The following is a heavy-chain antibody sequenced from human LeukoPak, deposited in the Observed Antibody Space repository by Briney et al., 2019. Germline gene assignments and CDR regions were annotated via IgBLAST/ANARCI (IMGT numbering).Heavy chain of an antibody. CDR3: AGADPLDY. CDR1: GFTFRSYG. Sequence: PGRSLKLSCAASGFTFRSYGMHWVRQAPGKGLEWVAVISYDGSNKYYADSVKGRFTISRDNSKNTLYLQMNSLRAEDTAVYYCAGADPLDYWGQGTLVTVSS. J-gene: IGHJ4*02. V-gene: IGHV3-30*03. CDR2: ISYDGSNK.